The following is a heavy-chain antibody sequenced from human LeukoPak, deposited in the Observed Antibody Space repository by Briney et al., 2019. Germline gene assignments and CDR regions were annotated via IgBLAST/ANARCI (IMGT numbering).Heavy chain of an antibody. D-gene: IGHD3-3*01. CDR2: ISSSGSTI. J-gene: IGHJ4*02. Sequence: GGSLRLSCAASGFTFGSYEMNWVRQAPGKGLEWVSYISSSGSTIYYADSVKGRFTISRDNARNSLYLQMNSLRAEDTAVYYCAGGDYDFWRGYKGGFDYWGQGTLATVSS. CDR1: GFTFGSYE. CDR3: AGGDYDFWRGYKGGFDY. V-gene: IGHV3-48*03.